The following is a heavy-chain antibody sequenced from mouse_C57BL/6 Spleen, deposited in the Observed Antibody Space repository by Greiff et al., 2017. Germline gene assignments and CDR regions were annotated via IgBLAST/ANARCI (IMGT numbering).Heavy chain of an antibody. CDR1: GFTFSSYT. V-gene: IGHV5-9*01. D-gene: IGHD4-1*01. CDR3: ARHSNSYFDY. J-gene: IGHJ2*01. CDR2: ISGGGGNT. Sequence: EVQGVESGGGLVKPGGSLKLSCAASGFTFSSYTMSWVRQTPEKRLEWVATISGGGGNTYYPDSVKGRFTISRDNAKNTLYLQMSSLRSEDTALYYCARHSNSYFDYWGQGTTLTVSS.